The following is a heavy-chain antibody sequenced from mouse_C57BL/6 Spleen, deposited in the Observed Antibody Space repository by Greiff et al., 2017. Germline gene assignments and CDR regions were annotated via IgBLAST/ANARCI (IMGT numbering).Heavy chain of an antibody. V-gene: IGHV1-19*01. J-gene: IGHJ1*03. Sequence: VQLQQSGPVLVKPGASVKMSCKASGYTFTDYYMNWVKQSHGKSLEWIGVINPYNGGTSYNQKFKGKATLTVDKSSSTAYMELNSLTSEDSAVYYCARHYYGSSSHWYFDVWGTGTTVTVSS. CDR2: INPYNGGT. CDR1: GYTFTDYY. D-gene: IGHD1-1*01. CDR3: ARHYYGSSSHWYFDV.